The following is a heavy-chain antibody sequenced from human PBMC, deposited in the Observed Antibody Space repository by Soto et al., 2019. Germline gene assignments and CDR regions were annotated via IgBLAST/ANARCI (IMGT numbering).Heavy chain of an antibody. J-gene: IGHJ4*02. Sequence: GGSLRLSCAASGFTFSSYWMSWVRQAPGKGLEWVANIKQDGSEKYYVDSVKGRFTISRDNAKNSLYLQMNSLRAEDTAVYYCARGYCSSTSCYYFDYWGQGTLVTVSS. V-gene: IGHV3-7*01. D-gene: IGHD2-2*01. CDR3: ARGYCSSTSCYYFDY. CDR1: GFTFSSYW. CDR2: IKQDGSEK.